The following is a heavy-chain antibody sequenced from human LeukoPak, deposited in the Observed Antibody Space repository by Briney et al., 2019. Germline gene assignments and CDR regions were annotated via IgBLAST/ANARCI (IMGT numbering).Heavy chain of an antibody. J-gene: IGHJ5*02. V-gene: IGHV1-18*01. CDR3: ARDGALYSSSWYGYNWFDP. D-gene: IGHD6-13*01. CDR2: ISPYNGNT. CDR1: GYTFTHYV. Sequence: ASVKVSCKTSGYTFTHYVISWVRQAPGQGLEWMGRISPYNGNTKYAQKLQGRVTMTTDTSTSTAYMELSSLRSEDTAVYYCARDGALYSSSWYGYNWFDPWGQGTLVTVSS.